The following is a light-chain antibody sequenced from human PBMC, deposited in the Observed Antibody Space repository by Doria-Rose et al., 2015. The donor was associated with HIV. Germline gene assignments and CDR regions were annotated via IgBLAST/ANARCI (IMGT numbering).Light chain of an antibody. J-gene: IGLJ1*01. Sequence: PGQSITISCTGTRNDVGSYNLVSWYQQHPGKAPKLMIYEVNKRPSGVSYRFSGSKSGNTASLTISGLQAEDEADYYCCSYAGTPLVFGSGTKVTGL. CDR3: CSYAGTPLV. CDR2: EVN. CDR1: RNDVGSYNL. V-gene: IGLV2-23*02.